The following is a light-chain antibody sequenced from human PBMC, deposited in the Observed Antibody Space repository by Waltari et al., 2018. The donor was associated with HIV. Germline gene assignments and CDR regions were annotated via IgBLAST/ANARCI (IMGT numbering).Light chain of an antibody. Sequence: SYELTQPLSVSVALGQTARIIFGGNHIGSTNVHSSHPKPGQAPGLVMYRDTKRPAGIPERFSGSNSDNTATLTISRAQAGDEADYYCQVWDSSTVVFGGGTMLTVL. CDR3: QVWDSSTVV. V-gene: IGLV3-9*01. CDR2: RDT. CDR1: HIGSTN. J-gene: IGLJ2*01.